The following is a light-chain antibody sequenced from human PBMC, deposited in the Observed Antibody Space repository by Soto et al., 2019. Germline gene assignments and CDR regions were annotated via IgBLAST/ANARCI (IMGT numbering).Light chain of an antibody. CDR3: QQYYSTPPT. J-gene: IGKJ1*01. CDR2: WAS. Sequence: DIVMTQSPDSLAVSLGERATINCKSSQSVLYSSNNKNYLAWYQQKPGPPPKLLIYWASTRESGVPDRFSGSGSGTDFTLTIRSLQAEDVAVYYCQQYYSTPPTFGQGTKVEIK. CDR1: QSVLYSSNNKNY. V-gene: IGKV4-1*01.